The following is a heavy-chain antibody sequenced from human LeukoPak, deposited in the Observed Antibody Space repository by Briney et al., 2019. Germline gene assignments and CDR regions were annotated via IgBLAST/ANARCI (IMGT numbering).Heavy chain of an antibody. CDR1: GGSISSYY. D-gene: IGHD3-22*01. CDR3: ARGYDSSGYYSFDY. J-gene: IGHJ4*02. CDR2: IYYSGST. V-gene: IGHV4-59*01. Sequence: SETLSLTCTVSGGSISSYYWSWIRQPPGKGLEGIGYIYYSGSTNYTPSLKSRVTISVDTSKNQFSLKLSSVTAADTALYSCARGYDSSGYYSFDYWGQGTLVTVSS.